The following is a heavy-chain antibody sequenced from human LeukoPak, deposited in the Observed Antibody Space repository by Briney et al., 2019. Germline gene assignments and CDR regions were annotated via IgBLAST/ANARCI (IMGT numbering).Heavy chain of an antibody. CDR3: ARDHPYYYDSSGYSGRDAFDI. Sequence: SETLSLTCTVSGGSISSYYWSWIRQPPGKGLEWIGYIYYSGSTNYNPSLKSRVTISVDTSKNQFPLKLSSVTAADTAVYYCARDHPYYYDSSGYSGRDAFDIWGQGTMVTVSS. V-gene: IGHV4-59*01. D-gene: IGHD3-22*01. CDR2: IYYSGST. CDR1: GGSISSYY. J-gene: IGHJ3*02.